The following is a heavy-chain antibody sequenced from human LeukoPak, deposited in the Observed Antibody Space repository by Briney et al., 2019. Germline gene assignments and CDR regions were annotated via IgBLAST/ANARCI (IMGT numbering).Heavy chain of an antibody. CDR1: GFTLRNYA. V-gene: IGHV3-23*01. CDR2: IGARNGRT. Sequence: GGSLRLSCAASGFTLRNYAMTWVRQAPGKGLDWVALIGARNGRTYYADPVKGRFTISRDNFKNTLYLQMNSLRAEDTAIYYCAKGLYDYALDVWGQGTAVTVSS. J-gene: IGHJ6*02. CDR3: AKGLYDYALDV.